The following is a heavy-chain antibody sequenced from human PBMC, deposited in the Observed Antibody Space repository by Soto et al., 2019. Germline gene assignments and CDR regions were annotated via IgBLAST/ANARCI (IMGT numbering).Heavy chain of an antibody. CDR2: VYYSWGT. Sequence: QVQLQESGPGLVKPSETLSLTCSVSGGSISSYYWTWIRQPPGKGLEWIGYVYYSWGTNYNPSLQSRVTISVDTSKSQFSLNLSSVTAADTAVYYCARNHRYNSGWYESWGQGILVTVSS. CDR3: ARNHRYNSGWYES. D-gene: IGHD6-19*01. V-gene: IGHV4-59*01. CDR1: GGSISSYY. J-gene: IGHJ5*01.